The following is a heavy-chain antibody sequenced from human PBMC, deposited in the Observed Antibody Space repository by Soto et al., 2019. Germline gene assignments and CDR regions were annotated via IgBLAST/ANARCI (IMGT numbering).Heavy chain of an antibody. Sequence: QLQLQESGSGLVKPSQTLSLTCAVSGGSISSGGYSWSWIRQPPGKGLEWIGYIDHSGSTYYNPSLKGRVTFSVDRSKNQFSLKLSSVTAADTAVYYCARYPGSYGYWYFELWGRGTLVTVSS. CDR1: GGSISSGGYS. V-gene: IGHV4-30-2*01. CDR2: IDHSGST. D-gene: IGHD5-18*01. J-gene: IGHJ2*01. CDR3: ARYPGSYGYWYFEL.